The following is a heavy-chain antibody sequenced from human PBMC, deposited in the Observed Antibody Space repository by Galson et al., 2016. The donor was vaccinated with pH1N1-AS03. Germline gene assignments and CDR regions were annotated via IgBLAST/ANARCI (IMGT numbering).Heavy chain of an antibody. J-gene: IGHJ3*02. CDR3: AKAERGGYYFRLTFEI. Sequence: SLRLSCAASGFSFNDHALHWVRRAPGKGLEWVSGISWDGSNSDYADSVKGRFTISRDNAKNSLYLQMNSLRPEDTALYHCAKAERGGYYFRLTFEIWGQGTMVTVSS. D-gene: IGHD3-22*01. CDR1: GFSFNDHA. CDR2: ISWDGSNS. V-gene: IGHV3-9*01.